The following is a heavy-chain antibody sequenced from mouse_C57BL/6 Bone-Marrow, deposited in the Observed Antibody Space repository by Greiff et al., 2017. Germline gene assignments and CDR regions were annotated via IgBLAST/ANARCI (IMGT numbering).Heavy chain of an antibody. CDR1: GFTFSSYA. D-gene: IGHD1-1*01. Sequence: EVKLVESGGGLVKPGGSLTLSCAASGFTFSSYAMSWVRQTPEKRLEWVATISDGGSYTYYPDNVKGRFTISSDNSKNNLYLQMSPLKSEDTAMYYWARDRGNYYGSSYYFDYWGQGTTLTVSS. J-gene: IGHJ2*01. CDR2: ISDGGSYT. CDR3: ARDRGNYYGSSYYFDY. V-gene: IGHV5-4*01.